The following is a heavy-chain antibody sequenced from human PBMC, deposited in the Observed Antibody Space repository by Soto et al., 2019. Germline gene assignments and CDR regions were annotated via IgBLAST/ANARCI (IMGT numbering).Heavy chain of an antibody. CDR3: ARAVRTSSALRSYYDGMDV. D-gene: IGHD6-6*01. CDR2: INPSSGST. CDR1: GYTFTGYY. V-gene: IGHV1-46*01. J-gene: IGHJ6*02. Sequence: ASVKVSCKASGYTFTGYYMHWVRQAPGQGLEWMGRINPSSGSTSYAQKFQGRVTMTRGTSTSTVYMELSSLRSEDTAGYYCARAVRTSSALRSYYDGMDVWGQGTMVTVSS.